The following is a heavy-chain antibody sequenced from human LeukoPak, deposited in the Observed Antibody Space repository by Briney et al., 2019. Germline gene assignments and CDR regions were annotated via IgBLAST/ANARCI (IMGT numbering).Heavy chain of an antibody. D-gene: IGHD1-26*01. V-gene: IGHV3-74*01. CDR3: ATVGMGATIGY. Sequence: PGGSLRLSCAASGFTFSSFWMHWVRQAPGKGLVWVSRINSVGSSTSYGDSAKGRFTISRDNAQNTLYLQMNSLRVEDTAVYYCATVGMGATIGYWGQGTLVTVSS. CDR1: GFTFSSFW. J-gene: IGHJ4*02. CDR2: INSVGSST.